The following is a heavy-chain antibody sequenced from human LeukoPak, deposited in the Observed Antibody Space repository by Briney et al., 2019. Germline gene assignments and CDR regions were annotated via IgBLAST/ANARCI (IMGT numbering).Heavy chain of an antibody. J-gene: IGHJ3*02. CDR2: ISYSETT. CDR3: ARDKGLPQAFDI. Sequence: PSETLSLTCTVSGGSISSFYWSWIRQPPGKGLEYIGYISYSETTSYNPSLKSRVTISVDTSKNQFSLKLTSVTAADTAVYYCARDKGLPQAFDIWGQGTMVTVSS. V-gene: IGHV4-59*01. D-gene: IGHD5/OR15-5a*01. CDR1: GGSISSFY.